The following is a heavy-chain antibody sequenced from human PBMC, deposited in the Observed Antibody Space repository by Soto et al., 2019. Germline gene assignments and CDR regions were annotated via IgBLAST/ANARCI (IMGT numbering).Heavy chain of an antibody. CDR3: AKDPNSYYGSGSYSFDY. V-gene: IGHV3-9*01. CDR2: ISWNSGSI. CDR1: GFTFDDYA. D-gene: IGHD3-10*01. Sequence: SGGSLRLSCAASGFTFDDYAMHWVRQAPGKGLEWVPGISWNSGSIGYADSVKGRFTISRDNAKNSLYLQMNSLRAEDTALYYCAKDPNSYYGSGSYSFDYWGRGTLVTVSS. J-gene: IGHJ4*02.